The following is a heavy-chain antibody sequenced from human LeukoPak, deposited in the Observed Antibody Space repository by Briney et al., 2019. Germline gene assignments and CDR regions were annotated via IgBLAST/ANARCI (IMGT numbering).Heavy chain of an antibody. J-gene: IGHJ6*02. CDR3: ARGLHGDGDDYYYYGMDV. D-gene: IGHD3-10*01. CDR1: GYTFTPYD. CDR2: MSPNSGNT. V-gene: IGHV1-8*01. Sequence: GASVKISCKASGYTFTPYDINWVRQATGHGREWMGWMSPNSGNTGYAQKFQGRVTMTRNTSISTAYMELSSLRSEDTAVYYCARGLHGDGDDYYYYGMDVWGQGTTVTVSS.